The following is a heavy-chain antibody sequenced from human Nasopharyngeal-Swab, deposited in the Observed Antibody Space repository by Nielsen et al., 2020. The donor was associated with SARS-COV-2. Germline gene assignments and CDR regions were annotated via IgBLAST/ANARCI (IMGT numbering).Heavy chain of an antibody. CDR3: TTVNSMGAIDY. V-gene: IGHV3-15*01. CDR1: GFTFSNAW. CDR2: IKSKTDGGTT. J-gene: IGHJ4*02. D-gene: IGHD1-26*01. Sequence: GESLKISCAASGFTFSNAWMSWVRQAPGKGLEWVGRIKSKTDGGTTDYAAPVKGRFTTSRDDSKNTLYLQMNSLKTEDTAVYYCTTVNSMGAIDYWGQGTLVTVSS.